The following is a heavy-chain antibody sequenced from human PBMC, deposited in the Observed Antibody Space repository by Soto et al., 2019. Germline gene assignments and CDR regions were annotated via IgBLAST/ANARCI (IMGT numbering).Heavy chain of an antibody. V-gene: IGHV3-30*04. CDR1: GFTLINHA. CDR3: AKDIYRGCSSTSCYASYYYYGMDV. Sequence: QVQLVESGGGVVQPGRSLRLSCAASGFTLINHAMHWVRQSPGKGLEWVAVISFDGRNTYYADSVKGRFTISRDNSKNTLVLQMNSLRTEDTAVYYYAKDIYRGCSSTSCYASYYYYGMDVWGQGTTVTVSS. J-gene: IGHJ6*02. D-gene: IGHD2-2*01. CDR2: ISFDGRNT.